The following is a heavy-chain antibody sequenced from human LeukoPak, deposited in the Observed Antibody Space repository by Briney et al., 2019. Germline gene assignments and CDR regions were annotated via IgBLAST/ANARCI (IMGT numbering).Heavy chain of an antibody. D-gene: IGHD4-23*01. CDR2: IKQDGSEI. V-gene: IGHV3-7*04. CDR1: GFTLSSYW. CDR3: ARADYGGNLFFDY. Sequence: GGSLRLSCAASGFTLSSYWMSWVRQAPGKGLEWVANIKQDGSEINYVDSVKGRFTISRDSAKNSMLLQMDSLRAEDTAMYYCARADYGGNLFFDYWGQGALVTVSS. J-gene: IGHJ4*02.